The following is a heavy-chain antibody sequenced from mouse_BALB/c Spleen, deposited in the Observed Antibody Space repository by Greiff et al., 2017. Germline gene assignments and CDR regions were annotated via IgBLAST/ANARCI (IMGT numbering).Heavy chain of an antibody. J-gene: IGHJ4*01. Sequence: ESGPGLVKPSQSLSLTCSVTGYSITSGYYWNWIRQFPGNKLEWMGYISYDGSNNYNPSLKNRISITRDTSKNQFFLKLNSVTTEDTATYYCAREDYYGYGAMDYWGQGTSVTVSS. V-gene: IGHV3-6*02. CDR2: ISYDGSN. CDR3: AREDYYGYGAMDY. CDR1: GYSITSGYY. D-gene: IGHD1-2*01.